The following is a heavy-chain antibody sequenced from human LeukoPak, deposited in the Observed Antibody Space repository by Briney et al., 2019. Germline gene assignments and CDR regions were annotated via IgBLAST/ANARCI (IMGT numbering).Heavy chain of an antibody. J-gene: IGHJ6*03. Sequence: GGSLRLSCAASGFTFSSYSMYWVRQAPGKGLEWVSYISSSSSTIYYADSVKGRFTISRDNAKNSLYLQMNSLRAEDTAVYYCARQVVPAANAYYYYYMDVWGKGTTVTVSS. V-gene: IGHV3-48*01. D-gene: IGHD2-2*01. CDR3: ARQVVPAANAYYYYYMDV. CDR2: ISSSSSTI. CDR1: GFTFSSYS.